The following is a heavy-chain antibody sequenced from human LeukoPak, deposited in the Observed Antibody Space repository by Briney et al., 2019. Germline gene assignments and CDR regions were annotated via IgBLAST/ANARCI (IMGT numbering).Heavy chain of an antibody. D-gene: IGHD2-15*01. CDR2: INPNSGGT. J-gene: IGHJ4*02. CDR1: GYTFTGYY. CDR3: ARDSGGWYYFDF. V-gene: IGHV1-2*02. Sequence: ASVKVPCKASGYTFTGYYMHWVRQAPGQGLEWMGWINPNSGGTNYAQKFQGRVTMTRDTSISTAYMELSRLRSDDTAVYYCARDSGGWYYFDFWGQGTLVTVSS.